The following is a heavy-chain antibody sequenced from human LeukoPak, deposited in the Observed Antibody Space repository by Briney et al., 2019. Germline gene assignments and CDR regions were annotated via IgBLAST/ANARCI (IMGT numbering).Heavy chain of an antibody. CDR2: ISGSGGST. D-gene: IGHD1-26*01. CDR1: GFTFINYG. Sequence: GGSLRLPCAVSGFTFINYGMSWVRQAPGKGLEWVSGISGSGGSTYYADSVKGRFTISRDKSKNTLYLQMNSLRAEDTAVYYCAKEYTGTFSPFPSYFDNWGQGTLVTVSS. CDR3: AKEYTGTFSPFPSYFDN. V-gene: IGHV3-23*01. J-gene: IGHJ4*02.